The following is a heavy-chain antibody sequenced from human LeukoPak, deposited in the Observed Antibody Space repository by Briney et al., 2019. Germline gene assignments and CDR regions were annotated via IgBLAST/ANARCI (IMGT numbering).Heavy chain of an antibody. CDR1: GFIFSNYA. CDR2: IRYDGSNK. J-gene: IGHJ4*02. Sequence: GGSLRLSCAASGFIFSNYAMHWVRQAPGKGLEWVTFIRYDGSNKYYAESVKGRFTISRDNSKNTLYLQMNSLRAEDTAVYYCVRDKPSTNELRGSYFDYWGQGTLVTVSS. D-gene: IGHD3-16*01. V-gene: IGHV3-30*02. CDR3: VRDKPSTNELRGSYFDY.